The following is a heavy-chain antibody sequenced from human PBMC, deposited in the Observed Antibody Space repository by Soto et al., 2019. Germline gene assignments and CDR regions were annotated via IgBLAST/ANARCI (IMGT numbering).Heavy chain of an antibody. CDR1: GGSISSGDYY. J-gene: IGHJ4*02. CDR2: IYYSGST. CDR3: AREGDYGSGFDY. V-gene: IGHV4-30-4*01. D-gene: IGHD3-10*01. Sequence: SETLSLTYTVSGGSISSGDYYWSWIRQPPGKGLEWIGYIYYSGSTYYNPSLKSRVTISVDTSKNQFSLKLSSVTAADTAVYYCAREGDYGSGFDYWGQGTLVTVSS.